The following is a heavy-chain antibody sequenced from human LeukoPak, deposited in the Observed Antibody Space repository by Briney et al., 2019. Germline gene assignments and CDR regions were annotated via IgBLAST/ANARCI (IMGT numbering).Heavy chain of an antibody. V-gene: IGHV3-33*08. J-gene: IGHJ4*02. D-gene: IGHD6-19*01. CDR2: IWEDGSNR. CDR3: ARAGYNSGWYEY. CDR1: GFTFTRYA. Sequence: GSLRLSCAASGFTFTRYAMNWVRQAPGKGLECVAGIWEDGSNRYYADSVKGRSIISRDNSKNKLYLQMNSLRAEDTAVYYCARAGYNSGWYEYWGQGTLVTVSS.